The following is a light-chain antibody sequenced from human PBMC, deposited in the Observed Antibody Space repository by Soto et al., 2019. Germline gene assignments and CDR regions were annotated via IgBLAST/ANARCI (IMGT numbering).Light chain of an antibody. CDR2: EVS. Sequence: QSVLTQPASVSGSPGQSITISCTGTSSDVGDYNYVSWYQQHQGKAPKLIIYEVSNRPSGVSNRFSGSKSGNTAYLTISGLQAEDEADDYCSSYTSSSVVFGGGTKLTVL. J-gene: IGLJ2*01. V-gene: IGLV2-14*01. CDR3: SSYTSSSVV. CDR1: SSDVGDYNY.